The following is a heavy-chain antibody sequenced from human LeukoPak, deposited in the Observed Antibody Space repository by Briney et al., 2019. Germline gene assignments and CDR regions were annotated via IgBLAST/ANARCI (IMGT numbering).Heavy chain of an antibody. CDR3: ARDRWELPYY. Sequence: SETLSLTCTVSGYSISSGYYWSWIRQPAGKGLEWIGRIYTSGSTNYNPSLKSRVTMSVDTSKNQFSLKLSSVTAADTAVYYCARDRWELPYYWGQGTLVTVSS. D-gene: IGHD1-26*01. CDR2: IYTSGST. V-gene: IGHV4-4*07. CDR1: GYSISSGYY. J-gene: IGHJ4*02.